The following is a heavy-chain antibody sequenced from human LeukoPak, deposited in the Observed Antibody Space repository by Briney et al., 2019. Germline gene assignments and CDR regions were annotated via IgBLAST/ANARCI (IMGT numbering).Heavy chain of an antibody. Sequence: PGGSLRLSCEVSGFAFSSYVMSWVRQAPGNGLEWVSAIDSNGVTTNYADSVKGRFTISRDNSKNTLYLQLSSLRVEDTAVYYCAKGDDFLADYRCRFDYWGQGTLVTVSS. CDR2: IDSNGVTT. D-gene: IGHD3-9*01. J-gene: IGHJ4*02. V-gene: IGHV3-23*01. CDR3: AKGDDFLADYRCRFDY. CDR1: GFAFSSYV.